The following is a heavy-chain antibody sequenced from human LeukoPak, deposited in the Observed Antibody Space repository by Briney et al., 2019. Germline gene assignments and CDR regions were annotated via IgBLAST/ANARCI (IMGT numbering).Heavy chain of an antibody. CDR1: GYTFTSYA. J-gene: IGHJ4*02. CDR3: ATEIGSWTPNYFDY. CDR2: INTNTGNP. D-gene: IGHD6-13*01. V-gene: IGHV7-4-1*02. Sequence: ASVKLSCKASGYTFTSYAMNWVRQAPGQGLEWMGWINTNTGNPTYAQGFTGRFVFSLDTSVSTAYLQISSLKAEDTAVYYCATEIGSWTPNYFDYWGQGTMVTVSS.